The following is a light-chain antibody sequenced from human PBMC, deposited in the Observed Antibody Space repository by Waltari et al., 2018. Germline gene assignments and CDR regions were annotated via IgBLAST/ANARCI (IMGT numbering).Light chain of an antibody. CDR3: QEYNNWPLLT. V-gene: IGKV3-15*01. CDR1: QSVATY. Sequence: EIVMTQSPATLSVFPGERATLSCRASQSVATYLAWYQQKPGQAPRLPSYGASTRPTGIPARFSGGGSGTEFTRTISSLRSEDFAVYYGQEYNNWPLLTFGGGTRVEIK. J-gene: IGKJ4*01. CDR2: GAS.